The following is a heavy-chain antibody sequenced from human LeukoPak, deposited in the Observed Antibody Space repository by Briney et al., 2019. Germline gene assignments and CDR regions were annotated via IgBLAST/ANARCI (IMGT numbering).Heavy chain of an antibody. D-gene: IGHD5-24*01. Sequence: PGGSLRLSCAASGFTFRSYAVTWVRQAPGKGLEWVSTISDSGVSTHYADSVKGRFTISRDNSKNTLYLQMNSLRAEDTAVYYCASNGDGSNCYFDYWGQGTLVTVSS. V-gene: IGHV3-23*01. CDR3: ASNGDGSNCYFDY. CDR1: GFTFRSYA. CDR2: ISDSGVST. J-gene: IGHJ4*02.